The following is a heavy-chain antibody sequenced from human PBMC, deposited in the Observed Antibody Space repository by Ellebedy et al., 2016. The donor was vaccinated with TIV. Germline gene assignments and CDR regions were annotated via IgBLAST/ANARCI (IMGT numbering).Heavy chain of an antibody. CDR3: AKASSSTNHGY. D-gene: IGHD6-6*01. CDR2: ISGSGGST. V-gene: IGHV3-23*01. J-gene: IGHJ4*02. CDR1: GFTFSSYA. Sequence: GGSLRLXXAASGFTFSSYAMSWVRQAPGKGLEWVSAISGSGGSTYYADSVKGRFTISRDNSKNTLYLQMNSLRAEDTAVYYCAKASSSTNHGYWGQGTLVTVSS.